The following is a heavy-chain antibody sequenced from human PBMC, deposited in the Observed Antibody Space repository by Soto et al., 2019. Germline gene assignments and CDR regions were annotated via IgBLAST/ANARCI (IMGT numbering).Heavy chain of an antibody. Sequence: GGCLRLSCEGSGFTFSSYWMTWVRQAPGKGLEWVGKIKGDGTEKHYVDSVKGRFTISRDNAMNSLYLQMNSLRAEDTAVYYCARDPPRARSGWFYLDDWGQGTLVTVSS. J-gene: IGHJ4*02. CDR3: ARDPPRARSGWFYLDD. CDR1: GFTFSSYW. D-gene: IGHD6-19*01. CDR2: IKGDGTEK. V-gene: IGHV3-7*01.